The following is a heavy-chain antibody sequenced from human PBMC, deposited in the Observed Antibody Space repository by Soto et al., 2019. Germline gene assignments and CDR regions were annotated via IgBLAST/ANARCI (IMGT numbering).Heavy chain of an antibody. CDR1: GYSFTSYW. CDR2: IDPSDSYT. V-gene: IGHV5-10-1*01. Sequence: PGESLKISCKGSGYSFTSYWISWVRQMPGKGLEWMGRIDPSDSYTNYSPSFQGHVTISADKSISTAYLQWSSLKASDTAMYYCASPLSHGSWYEKWGQGALVTVSS. D-gene: IGHD6-13*01. CDR3: ASPLSHGSWYEK. J-gene: IGHJ4*02.